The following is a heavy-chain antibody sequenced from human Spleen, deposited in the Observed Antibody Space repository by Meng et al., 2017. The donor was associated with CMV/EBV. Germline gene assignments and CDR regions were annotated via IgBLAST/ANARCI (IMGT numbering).Heavy chain of an antibody. CDR1: GYTFTRYA. J-gene: IGHJ4*02. V-gene: IGHV1-18*01. Sequence: ASVKVSCKASGYTFTRYAFSWVRQAPGQGLEWMGWISAYNGNTKYAEKFQGRVTMTTDTSTSTANMELRSLRSDDTAVYYCARDGNYYDSSGYPFDYWGQGTLVTVSS. D-gene: IGHD3-22*01. CDR2: ISAYNGNT. CDR3: ARDGNYYDSSGYPFDY.